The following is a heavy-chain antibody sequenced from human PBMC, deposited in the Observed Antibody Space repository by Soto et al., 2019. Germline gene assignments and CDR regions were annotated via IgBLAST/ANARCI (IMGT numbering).Heavy chain of an antibody. V-gene: IGHV1-8*01. Sequence: ASVKVSSKASGYTFTSYDINWVRQATGQGLEWMGWMNPNSGNTGYAQKFQGRVTMTRNTSISTAYMELSSLRSEDTAVYYCARGPADYDFWSGYYSRGAFDIWGQGTMVTVSS. CDR3: ARGPADYDFWSGYYSRGAFDI. J-gene: IGHJ3*02. D-gene: IGHD3-3*01. CDR1: GYTFTSYD. CDR2: MNPNSGNT.